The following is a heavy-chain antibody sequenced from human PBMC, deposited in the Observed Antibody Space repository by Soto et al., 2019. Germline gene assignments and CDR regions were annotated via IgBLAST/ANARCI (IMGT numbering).Heavy chain of an antibody. V-gene: IGHV1-18*01. D-gene: IGHD2-2*01. CDR3: ARDQVPSGREYQVSSYYFVS. CDR2: ISGNIGNT. J-gene: IGHJ4*02. CDR1: GYTFTSYG. Sequence: QIQLVQSGAEVKKPGASVKVSCKASGYTFTSYGISWVRQAPGQGLEWMGWISGNIGNTNYAQKFQGRVTITTDTSTSTAYMELRSLRSDDTAVYYCARDQVPSGREYQVSSYYFVSWGQGTLVTVSS.